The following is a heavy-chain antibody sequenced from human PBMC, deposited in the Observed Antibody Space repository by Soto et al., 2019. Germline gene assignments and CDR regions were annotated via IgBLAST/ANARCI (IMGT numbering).Heavy chain of an antibody. CDR1: GFTFSSYA. D-gene: IGHD6-13*01. CDR2: ISYDGSNK. Sequence: QVQLVESGGGVVQPGRSLRLSCAASGFTFSSYAMHWVRQAPGKGLEWVAVISYDGSNKYYADSVKGRFTISRDNSKNRLYLQMNSLRAEDTAVYYCARLSIAAVRGPSWFDPWGQGTLVTVSS. V-gene: IGHV3-30-3*01. J-gene: IGHJ5*02. CDR3: ARLSIAAVRGPSWFDP.